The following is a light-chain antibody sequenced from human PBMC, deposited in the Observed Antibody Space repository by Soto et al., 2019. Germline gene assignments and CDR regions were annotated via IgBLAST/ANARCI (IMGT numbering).Light chain of an antibody. CDR1: QSVSSTH. CDR3: PQYGDSPIT. Sequence: EIVLTQSPGTLSLSPGERATLSCRASQSVSSTHLAWYQQKPGQAPRLLIYGASSRATGIPDRFSGSGSGTDFTLTINRLEPEDFAFYYCPQYGDSPITFGQGTRLEIK. CDR2: GAS. J-gene: IGKJ5*01. V-gene: IGKV3-20*01.